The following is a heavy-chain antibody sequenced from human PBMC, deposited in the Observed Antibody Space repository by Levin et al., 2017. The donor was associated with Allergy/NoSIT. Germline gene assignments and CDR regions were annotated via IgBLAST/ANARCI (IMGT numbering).Heavy chain of an antibody. CDR1: GFTVNRRF. CDR2: ISTTGTT. CDR3: ATVDFTNNYHYHFYMDA. Sequence: QTGGSLRLSCAASGFTVNRRFMSWVRQAPGKGLEWVSMISTTGTTYYKDSAKGRFIISRDNSRNTLWLQLNSLRVEDSAIYYCATVDFTNNYHYHFYMDAWGEGTTVTVSS. J-gene: IGHJ6*03. D-gene: IGHD1/OR15-1a*01. V-gene: IGHV3-53*01.